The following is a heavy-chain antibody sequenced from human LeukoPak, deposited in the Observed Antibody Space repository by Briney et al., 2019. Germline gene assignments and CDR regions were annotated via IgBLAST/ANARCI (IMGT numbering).Heavy chain of an antibody. CDR3: AREPLASPADY. V-gene: IGHV4-61*01. Sequence: PSETLSLTCTVSGGSFNSGSYYWSWIRQPPGKGLEWIGYIYYSGTTNYNPSLKSRVTISLDTSKNQFSLKLSSVTAADTAVYYCAREPLASPADYWGQGTLVTVSS. CDR1: GGSFNSGSYY. J-gene: IGHJ4*02. D-gene: IGHD2-15*01. CDR2: IYYSGTT.